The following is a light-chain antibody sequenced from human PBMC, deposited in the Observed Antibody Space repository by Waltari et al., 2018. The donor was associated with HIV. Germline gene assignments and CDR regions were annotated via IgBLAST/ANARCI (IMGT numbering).Light chain of an antibody. J-gene: IGLJ2*01. CDR1: NIGSKS. Sequence: SYVLTQPPSVSVAPGKTARITCGGNNIGSKSVHWYQQKQGQAPVLVIYYDSDRPSGSPERFSGSNSGNTATLTISRVEAGDEADYYCQVWDSSSDHVVFGGGTKLTVL. CDR3: QVWDSSSDHVV. V-gene: IGLV3-21*04. CDR2: YDS.